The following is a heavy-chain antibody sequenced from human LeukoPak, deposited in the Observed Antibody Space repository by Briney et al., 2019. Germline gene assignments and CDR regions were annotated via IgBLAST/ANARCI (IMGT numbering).Heavy chain of an antibody. V-gene: IGHV4-38-2*01. J-gene: IGHJ4*02. CDR1: GYSISSGYY. D-gene: IGHD6-25*01. CDR3: ARGGREQRYFRYYFDY. Sequence: PSETLSLTCAVSGYSISSGYYWGWIRPPPGKGLEWIGSIYHSGSTYYNPSLKSRVTISVDTSKNQFSLKLSSVTAADTAVYYCARGGREQRYFRYYFDYWGQGTLVTVSS. CDR2: IYHSGST.